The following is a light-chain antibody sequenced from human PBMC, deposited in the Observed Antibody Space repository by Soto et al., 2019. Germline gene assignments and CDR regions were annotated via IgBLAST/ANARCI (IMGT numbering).Light chain of an antibody. CDR1: SSNIGNNY. CDR2: RNN. CDR3: AAWDDSLSGPV. J-gene: IGLJ3*02. Sequence: QAVVTKPPSASGTPGQRVTISCSGSSSNIGNNYVYWYQQLSGTAPKLLIYRNNQRPSGVPDRFSGSKSGTSASLAISGLRSEDEADYYCAAWDDSLSGPVFGGGTKVTVL. V-gene: IGLV1-47*01.